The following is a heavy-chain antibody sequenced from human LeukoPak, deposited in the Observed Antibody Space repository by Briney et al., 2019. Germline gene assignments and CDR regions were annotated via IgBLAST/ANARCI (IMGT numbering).Heavy chain of an antibody. J-gene: IGHJ4*02. CDR2: ISSSSKDK. CDR1: GFTFSNYA. D-gene: IGHD2-15*01. Sequence: GGSLRLSCAASGFTFSNYAMNWVRQAPGKGLEWVSSISSSSKDKYYVDSVKGRFTISRDNAKKSLYLQMNSLRDEDTAVYYCASQVGHCRGGSCSGYWGQGTLVTVSS. V-gene: IGHV3-21*01. CDR3: ASQVGHCRGGSCSGY.